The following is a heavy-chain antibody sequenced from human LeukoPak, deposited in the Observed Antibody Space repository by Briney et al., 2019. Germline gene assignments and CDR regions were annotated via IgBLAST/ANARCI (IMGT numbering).Heavy chain of an antibody. V-gene: IGHV3-74*01. Sequence: GGSLRLSCAASGIIFSNYWVHWVRQAPGKGLVWVSRISRDGSSTSYADSVKGRFTISRDNAKNTLYLQMNSLRAEDTAVYYCAKDKSYSELYHFDYWGQGALVTVSS. CDR3: AKDKSYSELYHFDY. CDR1: GIIFSNYW. J-gene: IGHJ4*02. D-gene: IGHD3-3*01. CDR2: ISRDGSST.